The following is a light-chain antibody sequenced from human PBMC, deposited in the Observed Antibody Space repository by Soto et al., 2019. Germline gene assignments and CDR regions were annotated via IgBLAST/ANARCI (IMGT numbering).Light chain of an antibody. CDR1: QSISSW. CDR3: QQYNQGT. Sequence: DIQMTQSPSTLSASVGDRVTITCRASQSISSWLAWYQQKPGKAPKLLIYKASSLESGVPSRFSGSGSGTEFTLTISSLQPDDFATYYCQQYNQGTFGQWTKVEIK. V-gene: IGKV1-5*03. J-gene: IGKJ1*01. CDR2: KAS.